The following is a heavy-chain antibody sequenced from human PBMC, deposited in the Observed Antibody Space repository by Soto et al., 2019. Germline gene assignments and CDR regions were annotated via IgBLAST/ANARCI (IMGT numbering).Heavy chain of an antibody. CDR3: VRDSSNIVVVPPATSGMTINPNEPIASDP. CDR2: ISSSGSST. D-gene: IGHD2-2*01. V-gene: IGHV3-11*06. CDR1: GFTFSDYY. Sequence: GGSLRLSCAASGFTFSDYYMAWIRQPPGKGLEWVSFISSSGSSTKYTDSVKGRFTISRDNARNSLYLQMNSLRAEDTAVYYCVRDSSNIVVVPPATSGMTINPNEPIASDPWGQGTLVTVSS. J-gene: IGHJ5*02.